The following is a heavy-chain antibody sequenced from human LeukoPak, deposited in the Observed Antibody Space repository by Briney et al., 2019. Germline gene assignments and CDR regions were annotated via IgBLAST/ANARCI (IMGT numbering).Heavy chain of an antibody. D-gene: IGHD1-26*01. V-gene: IGHV3-11*04. CDR1: GFTFSDYY. J-gene: IGHJ3*02. CDR2: ISSSGSTI. Sequence: PGGSLRLSCAASGFTFSDYYMNWIRQAPGKGLECVSYISSSGSTIYYADSAKGRFTISRDNAKNTLYLQMNSLRAEDTAVYYCASSYRGRYRAFDSWGQGTMVTVSS. CDR3: ASSYRGRYRAFDS.